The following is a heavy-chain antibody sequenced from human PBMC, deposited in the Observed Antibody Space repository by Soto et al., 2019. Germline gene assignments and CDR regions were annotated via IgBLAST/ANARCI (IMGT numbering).Heavy chain of an antibody. CDR3: ARDSTVTYFDF. V-gene: IGHV4-30-4*01. CDR1: GGSISSGDYF. D-gene: IGHD4-17*01. Sequence: QVQLQESGPGLVKPSQTLSLTCTVSGGSISSGDYFWSWIRQPPGKGLEWIGYISYSGSAYSNPSLKSRVTISVDTSMTQFSLKLNSVTAADTAVYFCARDSTVTYFDFWGQGTLVTVSS. J-gene: IGHJ4*02. CDR2: ISYSGSA.